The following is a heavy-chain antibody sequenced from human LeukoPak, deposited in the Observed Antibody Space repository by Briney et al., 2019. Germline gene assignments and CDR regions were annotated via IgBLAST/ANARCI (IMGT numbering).Heavy chain of an antibody. CDR1: GGSISSGGNY. V-gene: IGHV4-31*03. J-gene: IGHJ4*02. Sequence: PSQTLSLTCTVSGGSISSGGNYWSWLCQLPGKGLEWIGYIYYVGNTNYNPSLKSRLSMSVDTSKNQFSLSLTSVTAADTAVYYCARVEVIGSTRYFDYWGQGAMVSVSS. CDR2: IYYVGNT. CDR3: ARVEVIGSTRYFDY. D-gene: IGHD3-16*02.